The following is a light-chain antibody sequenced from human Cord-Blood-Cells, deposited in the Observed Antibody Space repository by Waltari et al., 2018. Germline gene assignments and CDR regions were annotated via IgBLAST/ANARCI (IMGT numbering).Light chain of an antibody. CDR3: CSYAGSSTFEGV. CDR1: SRAVGSHNL. Sequence: QSALTQPASVSGSPGQSITIPCTATSRAVGSHNLVSWYQQHPVKAPKLMIYEGSKRPSGVSNRFSGSKSGNTASLTISGLQAEDEADYYCCSYAGSSTFEGVFGGGTKLTVL. V-gene: IGLV2-23*03. CDR2: EGS. J-gene: IGLJ3*02.